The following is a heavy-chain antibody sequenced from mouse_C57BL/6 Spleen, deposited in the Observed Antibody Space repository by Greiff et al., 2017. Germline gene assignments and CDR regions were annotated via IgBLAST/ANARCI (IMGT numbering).Heavy chain of an antibody. Sequence: QVQLKQSGPELVKPGASVKISCKASGYAFSSSWMNWVKQRPGKGLEWIGRLYPGDGATDYNGKFKGKATLTADKSSSTAYMQLSSLTSEDSAVYFCARSENYHGSSFPYYFDYWGQGTALTVSS. D-gene: IGHD1-1*01. J-gene: IGHJ2*01. CDR2: LYPGDGAT. V-gene: IGHV1-82*01. CDR3: ARSENYHGSSFPYYFDY. CDR1: GYAFSSSW.